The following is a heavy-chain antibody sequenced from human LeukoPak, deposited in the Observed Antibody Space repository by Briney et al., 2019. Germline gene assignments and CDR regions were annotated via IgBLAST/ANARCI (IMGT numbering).Heavy chain of an antibody. Sequence: GESLKISCKGSGYRFTSYWIGWVRQMPGKGLEWMGIIYPGDSDTRYSPSFQGQVTISADKSISTAYLQWSSLKASDTAMYYCARQSYYGSGSYYTAIDYWGQGTLVTVAS. CDR2: IYPGDSDT. D-gene: IGHD3-10*01. CDR1: GYRFTSYW. J-gene: IGHJ4*02. V-gene: IGHV5-51*01. CDR3: ARQSYYGSGSYYTAIDY.